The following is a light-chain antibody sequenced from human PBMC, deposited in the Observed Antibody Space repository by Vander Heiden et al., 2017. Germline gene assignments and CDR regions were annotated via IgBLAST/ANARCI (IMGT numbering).Light chain of an antibody. J-gene: IGLJ1*01. V-gene: IGLV1-44*01. CDR3: AAWDDRLSEPPYV. Sequence: TQPPSASGTPGHRVTVSCSGSTTNNGTNAENWYKQLPGTAPKLLLFVNDQRPSGVPGRYSGSESGTSASLVISGLHSDDEDDYYYAAWDDRLSEPPYVFGTGTKVTVL. CDR2: VND. CDR1: TTNNGTNA.